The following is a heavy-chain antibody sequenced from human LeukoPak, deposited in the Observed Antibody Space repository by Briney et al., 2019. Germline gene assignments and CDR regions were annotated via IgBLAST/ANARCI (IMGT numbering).Heavy chain of an antibody. CDR1: GFTFSSYA. CDR2: IKQDGSEK. J-gene: IGHJ4*02. Sequence: GGSLRLSCAASGFTFSSYAMSWVRQAPGKGLEWVANIKQDGSEKHYVDSVKGRFTISRDNAKNSLYLQMNSLRAEDTAVYYCAKKTPIHWGGREPRVTVP. CDR3: AKKTPIHW. D-gene: IGHD7-27*01. V-gene: IGHV3-7*01.